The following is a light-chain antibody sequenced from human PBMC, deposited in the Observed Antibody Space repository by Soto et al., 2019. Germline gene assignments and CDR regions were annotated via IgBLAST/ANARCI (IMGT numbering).Light chain of an antibody. V-gene: IGKV3-20*01. Sequence: IVLTPSPGTLSLSPGERATLSCRASENVASNYLAWYQQKPGQAPRLLIFDASTRATDIPDRFSGSGSGTDFTLIISRLEPEDCAAYHCQQYAISPWTFGQGTKVEVK. J-gene: IGKJ1*01. CDR3: QQYAISPWT. CDR1: ENVASNY. CDR2: DAS.